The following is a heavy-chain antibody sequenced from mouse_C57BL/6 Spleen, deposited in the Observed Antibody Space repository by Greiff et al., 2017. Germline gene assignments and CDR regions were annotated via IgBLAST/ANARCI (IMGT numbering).Heavy chain of an antibody. CDR3: ASEGGQLRLRFAY. Sequence: EVKVVEPGGDLVKPGGSLKLSCAASGFTFSSYGMSWVRQTPDKRLEWVATISSGGSYTYYPDSVKGRFTITRDNAKNTLYLQMSSLKSEDTAMYYCASEGGQLRLRFAYWGQGTLVTVSA. CDR2: ISSGGSYT. V-gene: IGHV5-6*01. J-gene: IGHJ3*01. D-gene: IGHD3-2*02. CDR1: GFTFSSYG.